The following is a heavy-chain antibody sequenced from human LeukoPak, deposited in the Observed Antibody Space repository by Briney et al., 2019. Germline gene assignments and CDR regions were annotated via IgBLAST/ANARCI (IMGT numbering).Heavy chain of an antibody. CDR2: ISSSGSTI. V-gene: IGHV3-11*01. CDR3: AKDRLLSYDYVWGSSRYSGGH. D-gene: IGHD3-16*02. J-gene: IGHJ4*02. Sequence: GGSLRLSCAASGFTFSDYYMSWIRQAPGKGLEWVSYISSSGSTIYYADSVKGRFTISRDNAKNSLYLQMNSLRAEDTAVYYCAKDRLLSYDYVWGSSRYSGGHWGQGTLVTVSS. CDR1: GFTFSDYY.